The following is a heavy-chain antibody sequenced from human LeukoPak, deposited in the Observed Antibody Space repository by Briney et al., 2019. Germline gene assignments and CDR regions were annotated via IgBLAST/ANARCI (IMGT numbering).Heavy chain of an antibody. CDR3: ARGPPVFRYCSGGSCYSPQISFDY. CDR2: INPNSGGT. D-gene: IGHD2-15*01. CDR1: GYTFTGYY. J-gene: IGHJ4*02. V-gene: IGHV1-2*02. Sequence: RASVKVSCKASGYTFTGYYMHWVRQAPGQGLEWMGWINPNSGGTNYAQKFQGRVTMTRDTSISTAYMELSRLRSDDTAVYYCARGPPVFRYCSGGSCYSPQISFDYWGQGTLVTVSS.